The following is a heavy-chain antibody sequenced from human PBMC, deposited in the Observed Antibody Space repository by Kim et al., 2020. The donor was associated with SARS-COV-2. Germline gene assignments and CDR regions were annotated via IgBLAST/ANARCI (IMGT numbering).Heavy chain of an antibody. J-gene: IGHJ5*02. D-gene: IGHD6-13*01. Sequence: GGSLRLSCAASGFTFDDYGMSWVRQAPGKGLEWVSGINWNGGSTGYADSVKGRFTISRDNAKNSLYLQMNSLRAEDTALYHCARVSSSWYAGQLDPWGQGTLVTVSS. CDR1: GFTFDDYG. CDR3: ARVSSSWYAGQLDP. CDR2: INWNGGST. V-gene: IGHV3-20*01.